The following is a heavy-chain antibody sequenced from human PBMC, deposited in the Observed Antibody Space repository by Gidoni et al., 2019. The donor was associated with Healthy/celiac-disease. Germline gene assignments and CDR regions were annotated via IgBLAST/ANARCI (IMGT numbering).Heavy chain of an antibody. Sequence: QVQLVQSGAEVTKPGASVKVYCKSSVYTFTSYYMHWVRQAPGQGLEWMGIINHSGGSTSYAQKFKGRVTMTRDTSTSTVYMELSSLRSEDTAVYYCVGYSSSWYFDYWGQGTLVTVSS. J-gene: IGHJ4*02. CDR2: INHSGGST. CDR3: VGYSSSWYFDY. CDR1: VYTFTSYY. D-gene: IGHD6-13*01. V-gene: IGHV1-46*01.